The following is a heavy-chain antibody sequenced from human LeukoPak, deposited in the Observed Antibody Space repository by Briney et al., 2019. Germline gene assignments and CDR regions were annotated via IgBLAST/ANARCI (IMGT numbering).Heavy chain of an antibody. CDR2: ISSRSSYI. CDR3: ARDQGYSYGYESYYYYGMDV. J-gene: IGHJ6*02. Sequence: GGSLRLSCAASGFSFSSYSMNWVRQAPGKGLEWVPSISSRSSYIYYADSVKGRFTISRDNARNSLYLQMNSLRAEDTAVFYCARDQGYSYGYESYYYYGMDVWGQGTTVTVSS. D-gene: IGHD5-18*01. CDR1: GFSFSSYS. V-gene: IGHV3-21*01.